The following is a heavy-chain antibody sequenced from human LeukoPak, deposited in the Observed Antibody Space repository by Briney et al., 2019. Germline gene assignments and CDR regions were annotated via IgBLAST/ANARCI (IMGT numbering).Heavy chain of an antibody. CDR1: GYTFTNYY. CDR3: GREYGDRQMGF. Sequence: ASVKVSCKASGYTFTNYYMHWVRQARGQGLEWMGIMNPSGGSTNYAQKFQDRVTMTRDTSTSTVYMELSRLRYDETALYYCGREYGDRQMGFWGQGTPVTVSS. CDR2: MNPSGGST. J-gene: IGHJ4*02. V-gene: IGHV1-46*01. D-gene: IGHD4-17*01.